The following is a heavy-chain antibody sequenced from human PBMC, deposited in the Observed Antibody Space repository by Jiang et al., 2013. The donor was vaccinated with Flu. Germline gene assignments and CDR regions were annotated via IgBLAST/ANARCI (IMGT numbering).Heavy chain of an antibody. Sequence: DWVSSISGSGGKTYYADSVKGRFTISRDNSKNTLYLQMHSLRAEDTAIYYCARDYPSYRNDWYGRFDPWGQGTLVTVSS. D-gene: IGHD6-19*01. J-gene: IGHJ5*02. V-gene: IGHV3-23*01. CDR2: ISGSGGKT. CDR3: ARDYPSYRNDWYGRFDP.